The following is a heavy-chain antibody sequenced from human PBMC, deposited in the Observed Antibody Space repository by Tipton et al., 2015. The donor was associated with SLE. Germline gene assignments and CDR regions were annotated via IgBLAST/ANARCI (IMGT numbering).Heavy chain of an antibody. V-gene: IGHV3-48*01. CDR2: ISSSSSTI. D-gene: IGHD3-22*01. CDR3: AREGLNYYDSSGYPGGLAFDI. CDR1: GFTFSSYS. Sequence: GSLRLSCAASGFTFSSYSMNWVRQAPGKGLEWVSYISSSSSTIYYADSVKGRFTISIDNAKNSLYLQMNGLRAEDTAVYYCAREGLNYYDSSGYPGGLAFDIWGQGTMVTVSS. J-gene: IGHJ3*02.